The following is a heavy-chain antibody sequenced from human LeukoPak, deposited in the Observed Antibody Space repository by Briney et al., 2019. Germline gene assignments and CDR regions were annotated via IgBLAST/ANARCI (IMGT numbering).Heavy chain of an antibody. CDR2: ISAYNGNT. CDR1: GYTFTIYG. J-gene: IGHJ4*02. D-gene: IGHD3-3*01. V-gene: IGHV1-18*01. Sequence: ASVNVSSTASGYTFTIYGIRWVRQAPGQGIEWMGWISAYNGNTNYAKKLQGRVTMTTDTSTSTAYMELRSLRSDDTAVYYCARDHLEGLPHFDYWGQGTLVTVSS. CDR3: ARDHLEGLPHFDY.